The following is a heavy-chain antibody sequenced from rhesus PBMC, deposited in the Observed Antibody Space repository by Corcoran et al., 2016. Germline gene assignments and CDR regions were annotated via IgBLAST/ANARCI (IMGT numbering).Heavy chain of an antibody. D-gene: IGHD3-9*01. J-gene: IGHJ3*01. CDR3: AKGYEDDYGYYLAFDF. CDR2: IHSGGGRL. CDR1: GFTVSSYR. V-gene: IGHV3S5*01. Sequence: EVQLVETGGGLVQLGGSRKLSCAASGFTVSSYRTSWVRQAPGKGLECVSTIHSGGGRLYYADSVNGRFTISKDNSKITLSLQMNSLRAEDTAVYYCAKGYEDDYGYYLAFDFWGQGLRVTVSS.